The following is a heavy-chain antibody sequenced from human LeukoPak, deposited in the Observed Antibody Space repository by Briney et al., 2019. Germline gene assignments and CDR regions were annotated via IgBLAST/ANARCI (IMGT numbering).Heavy chain of an antibody. CDR3: ASGHDFPLGYFDY. CDR1: GGTFSSNP. CDR2: IIPIFGSP. Sequence: SVKVSCKASGGTFSSNPISWVRQAPGQGLEWMGGIIPIFGSPTYAQKFYGRVTITTDESTSTAYMEVSSLTSEDTAVYYCASGHDFPLGYFDYWGQGTLVTVSS. V-gene: IGHV1-69*05. J-gene: IGHJ4*02. D-gene: IGHD3-3*01.